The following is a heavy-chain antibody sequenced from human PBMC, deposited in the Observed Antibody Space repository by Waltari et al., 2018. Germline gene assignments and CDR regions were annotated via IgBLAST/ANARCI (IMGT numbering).Heavy chain of an antibody. D-gene: IGHD3-22*01. Sequence: QVQLVQSGAEVEKPVASVKVSCRLSGYTLAEFSIHWVRQSPGKGLGWMGGFDPEDGETIYEQKFQGRVTMTEDTSTDTAYMELSSLRSEDTAVYYWATEEYDSSGYHAFDIWGQGTMVTVSS. CDR3: ATEEYDSSGYHAFDI. CDR2: FDPEDGET. J-gene: IGHJ3*02. V-gene: IGHV1-24*01. CDR1: GYTLAEFS.